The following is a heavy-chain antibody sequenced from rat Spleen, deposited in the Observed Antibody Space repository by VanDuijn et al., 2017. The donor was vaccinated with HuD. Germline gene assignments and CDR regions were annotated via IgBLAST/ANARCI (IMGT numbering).Heavy chain of an antibody. J-gene: IGHJ1*01. CDR3: TREGGFITTVVNYWYFDF. CDR1: GFTFSDYF. V-gene: IGHV5-20*01. D-gene: IGHD1-1*01. CDR2: ISADGTNT. Sequence: EVQLVESGGGLVQPGWSLKLSCAASGFTFSDYFMAWVRQAPAQGLEWVATISADGTNTYYPDSVKGRFTISRDDAKSTLYLQMNSLRSEDTATYYCTREGGFITTVVNYWYFDFWCPGTMVTVSS.